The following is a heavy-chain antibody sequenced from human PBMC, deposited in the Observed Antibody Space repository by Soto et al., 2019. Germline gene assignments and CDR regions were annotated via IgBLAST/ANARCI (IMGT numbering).Heavy chain of an antibody. V-gene: IGHV3-11*01. J-gene: IGHJ4*02. D-gene: IGHD3-3*01. CDR2: ISSSGSTI. CDR3: ARESFDFWSGRRFDY. Sequence: GGSLRLSCAASGFTFSDYYMSWIRQAPGKGLEWVSYISSSGSTIYYADSVKGRFTISRDNAKNSLYLQMNSLRAEGTAVYYCARESFDFWSGRRFDYWGQGTLVTVSS. CDR1: GFTFSDYY.